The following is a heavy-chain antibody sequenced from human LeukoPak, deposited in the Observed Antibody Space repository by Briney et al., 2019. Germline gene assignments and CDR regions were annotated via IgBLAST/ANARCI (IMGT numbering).Heavy chain of an antibody. J-gene: IGHJ5*02. CDR1: GFTFSSYS. V-gene: IGHV3-21*01. D-gene: IGHD4-17*01. CDR3: ARDIGHGDYGSDWFDP. CDR2: ISSSSSYI. Sequence: PGGSLRLSCAASGFTFSSYSMNWVRQAPGKGLEWVSSISSSSSYIYYADSVKGRFTISRDNAKNSLYLQMNSLRAEDTAVYYCARDIGHGDYGSDWFDPWGQGTLVTVSS.